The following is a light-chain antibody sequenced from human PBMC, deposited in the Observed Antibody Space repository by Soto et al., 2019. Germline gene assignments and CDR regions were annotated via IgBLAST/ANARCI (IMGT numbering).Light chain of an antibody. V-gene: IGKV3-11*01. J-gene: IGKJ4*01. Sequence: EIVLTQSPATLSLSPGERATLSYWASQSVSSYLAWYQQKPGQAPRLLIYDASNRATDVPPRFRGSGSGTDFILTISSLEPEDFAVYYCQQRSSWPLTFGGGTKVEI. CDR1: QSVSSY. CDR2: DAS. CDR3: QQRSSWPLT.